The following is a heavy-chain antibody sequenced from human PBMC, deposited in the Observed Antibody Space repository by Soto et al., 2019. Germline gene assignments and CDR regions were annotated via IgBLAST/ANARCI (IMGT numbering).Heavy chain of an antibody. D-gene: IGHD6-13*01. Sequence: PSETLSLTCTVSGGSISSYYWSWIRQPPGKGLEWIGYIYYSGSTNYNPSLKSRVTISVDTSKNQFSLKLSSVTAADTAVYYCARDRVAAAGNGGMDVWGQETTVTVSS. CDR1: GGSISSYY. J-gene: IGHJ6*02. V-gene: IGHV4-59*01. CDR2: IYYSGST. CDR3: ARDRVAAAGNGGMDV.